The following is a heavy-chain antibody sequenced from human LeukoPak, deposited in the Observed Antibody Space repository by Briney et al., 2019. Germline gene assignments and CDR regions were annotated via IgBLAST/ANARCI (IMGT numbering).Heavy chain of an antibody. J-gene: IGHJ6*03. Sequence: SETLSLTCTVSGGSISSYYWSWIRQPPGQGLEGIGFIYYSGSTNYNPSLKSRVTISVDTSKNQFSLKLSSVTAADTAVYYCARDQESLPGGEYYYYYMDVGGKGTTVTASS. CDR2: IYYSGST. V-gene: IGHV4-59*12. CDR3: ARDQESLPGGEYYYYYMDV. CDR1: GGSISSYY. D-gene: IGHD1-14*01.